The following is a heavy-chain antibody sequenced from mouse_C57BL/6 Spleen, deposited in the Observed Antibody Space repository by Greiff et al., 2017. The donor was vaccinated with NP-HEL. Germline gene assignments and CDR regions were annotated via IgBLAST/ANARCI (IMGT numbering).Heavy chain of an antibody. Sequence: VKLQESGPELVKPGASVKISCKASGYTFTDYYINWVKQRPGQGLEWIGWIFPGSGSTYYNEKFKGKATLTVDKSSSTAYMLLSSLTSEDSAVYFCARGKTTVVATSFDYWGQGTTLTVSS. V-gene: IGHV1-75*01. CDR2: IFPGSGST. J-gene: IGHJ2*01. CDR1: GYTFTDYY. CDR3: ARGKTTVVATSFDY. D-gene: IGHD1-1*01.